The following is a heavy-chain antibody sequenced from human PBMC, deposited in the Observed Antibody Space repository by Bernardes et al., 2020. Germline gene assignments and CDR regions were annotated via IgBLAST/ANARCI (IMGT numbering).Heavy chain of an antibody. J-gene: IGHJ6*04. D-gene: IGHD2-2*01. V-gene: IGHV3-15*01. Sequence: GGSLRLSCAASGFTFSNAWMSWVRQAPGKGLEWVGRIKSKTDGGTTDYAAPVKGRFTISRDDSKNTLYLQMNSLKTEDTAVYYCTTEVLDIVVVPAASGYYYYGMDVWGKGTTVTVSS. CDR2: IKSKTDGGTT. CDR1: GFTFSNAW. CDR3: TTEVLDIVVVPAASGYYYYGMDV.